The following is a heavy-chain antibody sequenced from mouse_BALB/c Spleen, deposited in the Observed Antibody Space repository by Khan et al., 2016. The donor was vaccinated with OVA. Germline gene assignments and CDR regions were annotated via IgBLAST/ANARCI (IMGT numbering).Heavy chain of an antibody. D-gene: IGHD1-1*02. Sequence: VQLKQSGPGLVAPSQNLSITCTISGFSLSDYGVSWIRQPSGKGLEWLGVIWGGGSTYYNSALKSKLSTSKDNSNSKAVLKMSSLQSDDTTMFYCVQGVWSYYDPFDYWGQGNSVNVSS. J-gene: IGHJ4*01. CDR3: VQGVWSYYDPFDY. CDR1: GFSLSDYG. CDR2: IWGGGST. V-gene: IGHV2-6-5*01.